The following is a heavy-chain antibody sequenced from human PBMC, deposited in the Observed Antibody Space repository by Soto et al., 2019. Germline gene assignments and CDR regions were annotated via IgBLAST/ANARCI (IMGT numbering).Heavy chain of an antibody. Sequence: QVQLVESGGGVVQPGSSLRLSCAASGFTFSRYGIHWVRQSPGKGLEWVSFISYDGGKTDYVDSVRGRFTISRDNSNNTLYVQMTSLRAEDTAVYYCARGLHSLFDYWGQGTLVTVSS. J-gene: IGHJ4*02. V-gene: IGHV3-30*03. D-gene: IGHD2-21*01. CDR3: ARGLHSLFDY. CDR2: ISYDGGKT. CDR1: GFTFSRYG.